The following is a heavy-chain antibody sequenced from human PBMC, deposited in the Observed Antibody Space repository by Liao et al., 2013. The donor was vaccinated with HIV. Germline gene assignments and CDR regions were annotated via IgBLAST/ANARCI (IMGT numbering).Heavy chain of an antibody. J-gene: IGHJ4*02. Sequence: QVQLQQSGPGLVKPSQTLSLTCNVSGVSISTADYYWSWIRQPPGKGLEWIGYIYYSGSTYYTPSLKSRLTISLHTSKNQFSLKLSPVTAADTAVYYCAGGYGSGSYAYWGQGTLVTVSS. V-gene: IGHV4-30-4*08. CDR3: AGGYGSGSYAY. CDR1: GVSISTADYY. D-gene: IGHD3-10*01. CDR2: IYYSGST.